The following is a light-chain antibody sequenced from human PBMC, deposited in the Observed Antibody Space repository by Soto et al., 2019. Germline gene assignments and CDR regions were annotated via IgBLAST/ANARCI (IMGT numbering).Light chain of an antibody. CDR3: SSYTSRSTHV. Sequence: QSALTQPTSVSGSPGQSITISCTGNHNDIGTYDYVSWYQQHPGRAPRLLIYGVTTRPSGISNRFSGSRSGNTASLTISGLQAEDEADYYCSSYTSRSTHVFGTGTKVTVL. J-gene: IGLJ1*01. CDR2: GVT. CDR1: HNDIGTYDY. V-gene: IGLV2-14*03.